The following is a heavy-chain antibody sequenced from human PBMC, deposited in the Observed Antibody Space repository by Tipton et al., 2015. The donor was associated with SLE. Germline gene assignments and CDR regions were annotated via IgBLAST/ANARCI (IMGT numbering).Heavy chain of an antibody. Sequence: RSLRLSCTASGFTFGDYAMSWVRQAPGKGLEWVSGISWNSGSIGYADSVKGRFTISRDNAKNSLYLQMNSLRAEDTALYYCAKIRGRVGAREAFDIWGQGTMVTVSS. CDR2: ISWNSGSI. CDR1: GFTFGDYA. CDR3: AKIRGRVGAREAFDI. V-gene: IGHV3-9*01. J-gene: IGHJ3*02. D-gene: IGHD1-26*01.